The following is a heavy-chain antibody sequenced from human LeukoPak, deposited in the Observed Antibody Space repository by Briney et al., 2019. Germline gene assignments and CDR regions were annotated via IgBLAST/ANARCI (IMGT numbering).Heavy chain of an antibody. CDR3: ARVLRGGGRFDY. J-gene: IGHJ4*02. D-gene: IGHD3-10*01. Sequence: GGCLRLSCAASGFTVSSHDIHWVRQATGKGLEWVSGVGIAGDIYYAGSVKGRFTLSRENANNSLFLQMNSLRAGDTAVYYCARVLRGGGRFDYWGQGTLVSVSA. V-gene: IGHV3-13*04. CDR2: VGIAGDI. CDR1: GFTVSSHD.